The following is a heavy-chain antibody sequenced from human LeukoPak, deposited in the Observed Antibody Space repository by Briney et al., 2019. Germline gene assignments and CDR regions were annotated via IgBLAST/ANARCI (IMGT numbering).Heavy chain of an antibody. Sequence: AGSLRLSCAASGFSFSTYNMNWVRRAPGKGLEWVSSITSGSTYKYYADSVKGRFTISRDNAKNLLYLEVNSLTVDDTAVYYWARDGQISGSPDEYWGQGTLVTVSS. D-gene: IGHD1-26*01. V-gene: IGHV3-21*01. CDR1: GFSFSTYN. J-gene: IGHJ4*02. CDR2: ITSGSTYK. CDR3: ARDGQISGSPDEY.